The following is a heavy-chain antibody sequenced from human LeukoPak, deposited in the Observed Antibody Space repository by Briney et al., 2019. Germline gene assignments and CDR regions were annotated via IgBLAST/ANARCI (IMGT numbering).Heavy chain of an antibody. CDR1: GFTFSSYG. D-gene: IGHD6-13*01. V-gene: IGHV3-33*01. Sequence: GGSLRLSCAASGFTFSSYGMHWVRQAPGKGLEWLAVIWYDGSNIYYADSLKGRFAISRDNSRNTLYLLLNSLRAEDTAVYYCARDAVYSSSWQYYWGQGTLVTVSS. J-gene: IGHJ4*02. CDR2: IWYDGSNI. CDR3: ARDAVYSSSWQYY.